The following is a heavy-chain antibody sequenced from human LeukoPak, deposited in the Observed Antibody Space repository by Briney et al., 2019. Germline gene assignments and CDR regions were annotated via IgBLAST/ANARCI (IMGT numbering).Heavy chain of an antibody. CDR1: VGSISSSSYS. V-gene: IGHV4-39*01. CDR3: AGGHATYYDSWSGYSNWFDP. J-gene: IGHJ5*02. Sequence: SETLSLTCIVSVGSISSSSYSWGWIRQPPGKGLEWIGNINFRGRTYYHPSLKSRVTISLDTSKNQFSLKVNSVTAADTAVYYCAGGHATYYDSWSGYSNWFDPWGQGTLVTVSS. CDR2: INFRGRT. D-gene: IGHD3-3*01.